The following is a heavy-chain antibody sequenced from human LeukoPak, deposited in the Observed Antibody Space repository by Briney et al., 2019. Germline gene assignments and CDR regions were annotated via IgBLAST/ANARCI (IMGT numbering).Heavy chain of an antibody. CDR1: GFTFSDYY. Sequence: GGSLRLSCAASGFTFSDYYMSWIRQAPGKGLEWVSYISSSGSTIYYADSVKGRFTVSRDNAKNSLYLQMNSLRAEDTAVYYCARGITVIVVVHLPDYWGQGTLVTVSS. CDR3: ARGITVIVVVHLPDY. J-gene: IGHJ4*02. CDR2: ISSSGSTI. V-gene: IGHV3-11*01. D-gene: IGHD3-22*01.